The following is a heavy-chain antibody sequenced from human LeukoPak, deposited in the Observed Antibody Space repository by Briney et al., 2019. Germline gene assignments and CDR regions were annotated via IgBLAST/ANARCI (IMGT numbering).Heavy chain of an antibody. J-gene: IGHJ6*02. D-gene: IGHD4-23*01. V-gene: IGHV4-30-4*01. CDR3: ARGGTVANYYYYGMDV. Sequence: PSETLSLTCTVSGGSISSGDYYWSWLRQPPGKGLEWIGYIYYSGSTYYNPSLKSRVTISVDTSKNQFSLKLSSVTAADTAVYYCARGGTVANYYYYGMDVWGQGTTVTVSS. CDR1: GGSISSGDYY. CDR2: IYYSGST.